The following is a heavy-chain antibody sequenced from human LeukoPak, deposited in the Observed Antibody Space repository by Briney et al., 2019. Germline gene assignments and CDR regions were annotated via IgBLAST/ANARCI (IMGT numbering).Heavy chain of an antibody. Sequence: ASVKVSCKASGYTFTSHAMNWVRQAPGQGLEWMGWINTNTGNPTYAQGFTGRFVFSLDTSVSTAYLQISSLKAEDTAVYYCARGGIAVAGVTYYFDYWGQGTLVTVSS. V-gene: IGHV7-4-1*02. CDR3: ARGGIAVAGVTYYFDY. CDR2: INTNTGNP. CDR1: GYTFTSHA. J-gene: IGHJ4*02. D-gene: IGHD6-19*01.